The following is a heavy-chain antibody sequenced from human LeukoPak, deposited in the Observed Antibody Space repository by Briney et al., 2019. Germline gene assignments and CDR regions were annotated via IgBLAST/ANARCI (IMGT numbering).Heavy chain of an antibody. Sequence: SETLSLTCTVSGGSVSGYYWSWIRQPPGKGLEWIGYIYYSGSTYYNPSLKSRVTISVDTSKNQFSLKLSSVTAADTAVYYCARGTTVTDYYYYYGMDVWGQGTTVTVSS. V-gene: IGHV4-30-4*08. D-gene: IGHD4-17*01. J-gene: IGHJ6*02. CDR1: GGSVSGYY. CDR3: ARGTTVTDYYYYYGMDV. CDR2: IYYSGST.